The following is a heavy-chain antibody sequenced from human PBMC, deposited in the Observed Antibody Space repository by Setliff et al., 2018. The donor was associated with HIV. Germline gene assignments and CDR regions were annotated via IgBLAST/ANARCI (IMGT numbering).Heavy chain of an antibody. CDR2: IFNTGST. J-gene: IGHJ4*02. D-gene: IGHD6-25*01. Sequence: SETLSPTCTVSGDSISSDDHYWSWIRQTPGKGLEWIGYIFNTGSTYYKSSLASRLTMSIDTSRNQFSLKLRSVTAADTAVFYCARMSVSAAVYFDSWGQGTQVTVSS. V-gene: IGHV4-30-4*08. CDR3: ARMSVSAAVYFDS. CDR1: GDSISSDDHY.